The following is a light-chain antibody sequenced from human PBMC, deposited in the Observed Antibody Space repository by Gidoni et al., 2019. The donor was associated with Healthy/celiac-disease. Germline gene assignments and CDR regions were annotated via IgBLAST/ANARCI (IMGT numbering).Light chain of an antibody. CDR1: QSVSSY. CDR3: QQRRSWPLT. V-gene: IGKV3-11*01. Sequence: EIVLTQSPATLSLSPGERATLSCRASQSVSSYLAWYQQTPGQAPRLLIYDASNRATGLPARFSGSGSGTDFTLTISSLEPEDFAVYYCQQRRSWPLTFGGGTKVEIK. CDR2: DAS. J-gene: IGKJ4*01.